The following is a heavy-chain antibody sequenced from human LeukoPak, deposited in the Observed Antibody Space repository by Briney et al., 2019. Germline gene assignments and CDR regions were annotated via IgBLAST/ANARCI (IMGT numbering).Heavy chain of an antibody. J-gene: IGHJ4*02. Sequence: SETLSLTCAVYGGSFSGYYWSWIRQPPGKGLEWIGEINHSGSTNYNPSLKSRVTISVDTSKNQSSLKLNSVTAADTAVYYCARKPGYSSGWYLYWGQGTLVTVSS. CDR2: INHSGST. V-gene: IGHV4-34*01. CDR3: ARKPGYSSGWYLY. CDR1: GGSFSGYY. D-gene: IGHD6-19*01.